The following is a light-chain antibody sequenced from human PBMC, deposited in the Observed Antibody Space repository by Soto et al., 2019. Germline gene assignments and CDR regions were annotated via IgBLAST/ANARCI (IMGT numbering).Light chain of an antibody. CDR3: SSYTSSSTLHYV. Sequence: QSVLTQPASVSGSPGQSITISCTGTSSDVGGYNYVSWYQQHPGKAPKFMIYDVSNRPSGVSNRFSGSKSGNTASLTISGLQAEDEADYYCSSYTSSSTLHYVFGTGTKVTVL. CDR1: SSDVGGYNY. J-gene: IGLJ1*01. CDR2: DVS. V-gene: IGLV2-14*01.